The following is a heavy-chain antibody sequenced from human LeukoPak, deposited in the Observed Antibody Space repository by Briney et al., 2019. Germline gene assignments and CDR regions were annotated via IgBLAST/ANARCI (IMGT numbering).Heavy chain of an antibody. V-gene: IGHV3-74*01. Sequence: GGSLRLSCAASGFSFSDAWMNWVRQAPGKGLVWVSRIASDGSSTTYADSVKGRFSISRDNAKNTLYLQMNSLRVEDTAVYYCARGRPHGNDYWGQGTLVTVSS. CDR2: IASDGSST. D-gene: IGHD4-23*01. CDR1: GFSFSDAW. J-gene: IGHJ4*02. CDR3: ARGRPHGNDY.